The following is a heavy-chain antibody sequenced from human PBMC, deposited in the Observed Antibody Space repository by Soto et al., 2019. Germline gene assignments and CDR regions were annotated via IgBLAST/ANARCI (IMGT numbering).Heavy chain of an antibody. V-gene: IGHV4-34*01. Sequence: PSETLSLTCAVHGGSFSGYYWDWIRQPPGKGLEWIGEINHSGSTNYNPSLKSRVTISVDTSKNQFSLKLSSVTAADTAVYYCARERGVLLWFGELFRFDPWGQGTLVTVS. CDR2: INHSGST. CDR3: ARERGVLLWFGELFRFDP. J-gene: IGHJ5*02. CDR1: GGSFSGYY. D-gene: IGHD3-10*01.